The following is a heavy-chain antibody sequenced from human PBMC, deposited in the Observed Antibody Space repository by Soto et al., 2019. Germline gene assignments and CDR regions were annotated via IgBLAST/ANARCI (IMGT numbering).Heavy chain of an antibody. CDR1: GYTFTSYY. V-gene: IGHV1-46*01. Sequence: ASVKVSCKASGYTFTSYYMHWVRQAPGQGLEWMGIINPSGGSTSYAQKFQGRVTMTRDTSTSTAYMELSSLRSDDTAVYYCARDFGDWCSGGSCYYRSWFDPWGQGTLVTVSS. J-gene: IGHJ5*02. D-gene: IGHD2-15*01. CDR2: INPSGGST. CDR3: ARDFGDWCSGGSCYYRSWFDP.